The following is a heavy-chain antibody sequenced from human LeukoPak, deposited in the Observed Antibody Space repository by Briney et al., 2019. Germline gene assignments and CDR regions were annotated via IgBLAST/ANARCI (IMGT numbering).Heavy chain of an antibody. D-gene: IGHD3-22*01. CDR3: ARQYYYDSSPDY. CDR1: GGSISSYY. V-gene: IGHV4-59*01. Sequence: SETLSLTCAVSGGSISSYYWSWIRQPPGKGLEWIGYIYYSGSTNYNPSLKSRVTISVDTSKNQFSLKLSSVTAADTAVYYCARQYYYDSSPDYWGQGTLVTVSS. CDR2: IYYSGST. J-gene: IGHJ4*02.